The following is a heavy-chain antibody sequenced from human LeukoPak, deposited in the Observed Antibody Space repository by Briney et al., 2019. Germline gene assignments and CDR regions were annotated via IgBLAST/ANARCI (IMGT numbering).Heavy chain of an antibody. CDR1: GLTLTIYA. CDR2: ISGSVGAT. D-gene: IGHD6-6*01. V-gene: IGHV3-23*01. Sequence: VGCLRLSRAASGLTLTIYAMGCVRPAPGKGVEWGSAISGSVGATYYAHSLKGRFNIQRANSQNSLYLQINSLRAEDTAVYSCAKDQIAAPGITSEYRGQGTLVTVSS. CDR3: AKDQIAAPGITSEY. J-gene: IGHJ4*02.